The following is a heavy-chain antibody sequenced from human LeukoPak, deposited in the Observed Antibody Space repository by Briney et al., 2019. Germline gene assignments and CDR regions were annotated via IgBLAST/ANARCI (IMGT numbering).Heavy chain of an antibody. Sequence: ASVKVSCKASGYTFTSYYMHWVRQAPGQGLEWMGIINPNSGNTGYAQKFQGRVTMTRNTSISTAYMELSSLRSEDTAVYYCARTYYYGSGSYFKSWFDPWGQGTLVTVSS. CDR3: ARTYYYGSGSYFKSWFDP. J-gene: IGHJ5*02. D-gene: IGHD3-10*01. CDR2: INPNSGNT. V-gene: IGHV1-8*02. CDR1: GYTFTSYY.